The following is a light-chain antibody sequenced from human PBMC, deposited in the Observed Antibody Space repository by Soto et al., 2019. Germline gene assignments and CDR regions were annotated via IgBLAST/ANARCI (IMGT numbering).Light chain of an antibody. CDR3: QQYNNWPIT. CDR2: DAS. V-gene: IGKV3D-15*01. CDR1: QSVSSSY. Sequence: EIVLTQSPGTLSLSPGARAPLSCRASQSVSSSYLAWYQQKPGQAPRLLIYDASTRATGIPARFAGSGAGTEFTLTISSLQSEDFAVYFCQQYNNWPITFGQGTRLEIK. J-gene: IGKJ5*01.